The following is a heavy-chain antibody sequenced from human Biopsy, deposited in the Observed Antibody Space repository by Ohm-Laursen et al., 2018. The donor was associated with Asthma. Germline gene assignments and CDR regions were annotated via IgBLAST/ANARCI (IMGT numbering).Heavy chain of an antibody. Sequence: SVKVSCKSLGGTFNTYVIGWVRQAPGQGLEWMGGINSVFGTTTYPQKFQDRVTITADDSTSTVSMELSSLRSEDTAVYYCARKAGSCISRTCYSLDFWGQGTLVTVSS. CDR3: ARKAGSCISRTCYSLDF. CDR1: GGTFNTYV. V-gene: IGHV1-69*13. CDR2: INSVFGTT. J-gene: IGHJ4*02. D-gene: IGHD2-2*01.